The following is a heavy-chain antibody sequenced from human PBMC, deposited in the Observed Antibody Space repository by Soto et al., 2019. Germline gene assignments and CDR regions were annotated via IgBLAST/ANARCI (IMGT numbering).Heavy chain of an antibody. D-gene: IGHD3-3*01. J-gene: IGHJ6*02. V-gene: IGHV1-3*01. Sequence: GASVKVSCKASGYTFTSYAMHWVRQAPGQRLEWMGWINAGNGNTKYSQKFQGRVTITRDTSASTAYMELSSLRSEDTAVYYCARAPLLRFLEWLLESDYYYYGMDVWGQGTTVTVSS. CDR3: ARAPLLRFLEWLLESDYYYYGMDV. CDR2: INAGNGNT. CDR1: GYTFTSYA.